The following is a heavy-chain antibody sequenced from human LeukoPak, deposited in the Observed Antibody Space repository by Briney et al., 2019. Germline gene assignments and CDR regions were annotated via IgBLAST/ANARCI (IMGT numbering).Heavy chain of an antibody. D-gene: IGHD3-10*01. Sequence: SVKVSYKASGGTFSSYAISWVRQAPGQGLEWMGGIIPIFGTANYAQKFQGRVAITADESTSTAYMELSSLRSEDTAVYYCARGGYYGSGSYYALDYWGQGTLVTVSS. CDR1: GGTFSSYA. J-gene: IGHJ4*02. V-gene: IGHV1-69*01. CDR3: ARGGYYGSGSYYALDY. CDR2: IIPIFGTA.